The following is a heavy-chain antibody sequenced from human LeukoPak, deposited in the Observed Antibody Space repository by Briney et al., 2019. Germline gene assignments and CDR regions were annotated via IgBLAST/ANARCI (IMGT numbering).Heavy chain of an antibody. CDR3: AREAVNAYCGGDCYSRAFDI. J-gene: IGHJ3*02. Sequence: PSETLSLTCTVSGGSISSYYWSWIRQPPGKGLEWIGYIYYSGSTNYNPSLKSRVTISVDTSKNQFSLKLSSVTAADTAVYYCAREAVNAYCGGDCYSRAFDIWGQGTMVTVSS. D-gene: IGHD2-21*02. CDR1: GGSISSYY. V-gene: IGHV4-59*12. CDR2: IYYSGST.